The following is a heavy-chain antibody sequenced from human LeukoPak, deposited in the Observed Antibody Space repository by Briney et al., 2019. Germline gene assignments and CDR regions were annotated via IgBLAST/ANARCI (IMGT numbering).Heavy chain of an antibody. V-gene: IGHV3-30-3*01. CDR2: ISYDGSTT. CDR1: GFTFSSYA. Sequence: GGSLRLSCSASGFTFSSYAMHWVRQAPGKGLEWVAIISYDGSTTHYSNSEKGRSTISRDNSRNTVYLQMNTLRPEDTAVYYCARGHGSGSFLIDYWGQGTLVTVSS. D-gene: IGHD3-10*01. CDR3: ARGHGSGSFLIDY. J-gene: IGHJ4*02.